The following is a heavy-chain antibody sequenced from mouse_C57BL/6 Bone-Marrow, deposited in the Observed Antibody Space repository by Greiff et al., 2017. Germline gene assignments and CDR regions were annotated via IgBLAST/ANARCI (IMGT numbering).Heavy chain of an antibody. J-gene: IGHJ3*01. CDR3: ARGNYGSSYGFAY. V-gene: IGHV5-17*01. CDR2: ISSGSSTI. CDR1: GFTFSDYG. Sequence: EVQVVESGGGLVKPGGSLKLSCAASGFTFSDYGMHWVRQAPEKGLEWVAYISSGSSTIYYADTVKGRFTISRDNAKNTLFLQMTSLRSEDTAMYYCARGNYGSSYGFAYWGQGTLVTVSA. D-gene: IGHD1-1*01.